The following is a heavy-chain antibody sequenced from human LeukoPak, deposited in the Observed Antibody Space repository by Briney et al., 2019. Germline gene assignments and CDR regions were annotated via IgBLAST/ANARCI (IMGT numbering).Heavy chain of an antibody. CDR3: ARIRLGFGPDQ. Sequence: SETLSLTCTVSGGSISSSSYYWGWIRRPPGKGLEWIGSIYYSGSTYYNPSLKSRVTISVDTSKNQFSLKLSSVTAADTAVYYCARIRLGFGPDQWGQGTLLTVSA. CDR2: IYYSGST. J-gene: IGHJ5*02. CDR1: GGSISSSSYY. V-gene: IGHV4-39*07. D-gene: IGHD3-10*01.